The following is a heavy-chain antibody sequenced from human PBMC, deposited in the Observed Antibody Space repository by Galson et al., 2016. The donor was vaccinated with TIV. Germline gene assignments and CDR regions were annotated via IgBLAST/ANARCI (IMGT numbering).Heavy chain of an antibody. Sequence: SVKVSCKASGYSFTDYYIHWVRQAPGQGLEWMGWINPSSGGTFYAQRFQDWVTMTRDTSIPTTYMDLSRLRPNDTAVYYCARGQSDSRGVDPWGQVTLVTVSS. V-gene: IGHV1-2*04. CDR1: GYSFTDYY. D-gene: IGHD2-21*02. CDR2: INPSSGGT. CDR3: ARGQSDSRGVDP. J-gene: IGHJ5*02.